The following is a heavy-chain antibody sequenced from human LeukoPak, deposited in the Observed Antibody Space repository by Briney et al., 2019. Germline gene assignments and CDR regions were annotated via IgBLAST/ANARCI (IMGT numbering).Heavy chain of an antibody. D-gene: IGHD3-22*01. J-gene: IGHJ6*03. CDR1: GFTFSGSA. CDR3: ARDLYYYDSSGYSAYYMDV. CDR2: ISSSSSYI. Sequence: GGSLRLSCAASGFTFSGSAIHWVRQAPGKGLEWVSSISSSSSYIYYADSVKGRFTISRDNAKNSLYLQMNSLRAEDTAVYYCARDLYYYDSSGYSAYYMDVWGKGTTVTISS. V-gene: IGHV3-21*01.